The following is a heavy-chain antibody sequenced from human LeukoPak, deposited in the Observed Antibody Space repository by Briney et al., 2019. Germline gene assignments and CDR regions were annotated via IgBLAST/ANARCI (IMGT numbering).Heavy chain of an antibody. CDR3: ARDPRHNTYSPRFDS. CDR1: GGSISSTDW. CDR2: IFHTGGA. J-gene: IGHJ4*02. V-gene: IGHV4-4*02. D-gene: IGHD2-15*01. Sequence: SETLSLTCAVSGGSISSTDWWSWVRQTPGKGLEWIGEIFHTGGASYNPSLKSRVTMSVDKSMNQFSLKMTSVTAADTAVYYCARDPRHNTYSPRFDSWGQGTLVTVSS.